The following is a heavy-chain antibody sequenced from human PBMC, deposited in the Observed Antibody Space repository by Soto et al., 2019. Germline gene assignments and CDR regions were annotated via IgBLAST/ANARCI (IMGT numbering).Heavy chain of an antibody. J-gene: IGHJ4*02. Sequence: GGSLRLSCAAFGFTFSTYSMQWVREAPEKGLEWLSVITNSGGTIFYADSVRGRFTISRDNSKNTLNLQMNSLRPGDTAVYYCARDGGAAGTFDYWGRGTLVTVSS. CDR3: ARDGGAAGTFDY. D-gene: IGHD6-13*01. V-gene: IGHV3-30-3*01. CDR2: ITNSGGTI. CDR1: GFTFSTYS.